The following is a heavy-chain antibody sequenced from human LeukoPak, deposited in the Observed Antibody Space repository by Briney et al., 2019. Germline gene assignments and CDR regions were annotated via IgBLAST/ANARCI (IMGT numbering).Heavy chain of an antibody. V-gene: IGHV3-64D*09. Sequence: GGSLRLSCSASGFSFSSYHTHWVRQAPGKGLQYVSTISSDGANIYIADSVRDRFTISRDNAKNTLYLQMSSLRTEDTAIYYCYSSAWYGAFDVWGQGTMVTVSS. D-gene: IGHD6-19*01. CDR1: GFSFSSYH. CDR2: ISSDGANI. J-gene: IGHJ3*01. CDR3: YSSAWYGAFDV.